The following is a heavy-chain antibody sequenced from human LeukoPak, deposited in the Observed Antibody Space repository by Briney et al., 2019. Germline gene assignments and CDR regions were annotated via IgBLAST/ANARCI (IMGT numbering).Heavy chain of an antibody. CDR1: GFTFSSYW. CDR2: IDTDGSST. J-gene: IGHJ6*03. CDR3: ARASGRDFWSTNIDYYYYMDV. D-gene: IGHD3-3*01. Sequence: GGSLRLSCAASGFTFSSYWMHWVRQTPEKGLVWVSRIDTDGSSTIYADSVKGRFTISRDNAKNTLYLQMNSLRAEDTAVYYCARASGRDFWSTNIDYYYYMDVWGKGTTVTVSS. V-gene: IGHV3-74*01.